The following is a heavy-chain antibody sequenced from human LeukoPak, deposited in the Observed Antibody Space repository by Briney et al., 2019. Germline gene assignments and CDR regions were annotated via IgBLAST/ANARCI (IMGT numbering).Heavy chain of an antibody. Sequence: GGSLRLSCAASGFTFSSYSMNWVRQAPGKGLEWVSSISSSSSYIYYADSVKGRFTISRDNAKNSLYLQMNSLRAEDTAVYYCARRLELGLYDAFDIWGQGTMVTVSS. CDR3: ARRLELGLYDAFDI. J-gene: IGHJ3*02. CDR1: GFTFSSYS. D-gene: IGHD1-26*01. CDR2: ISSSSSYI. V-gene: IGHV3-21*01.